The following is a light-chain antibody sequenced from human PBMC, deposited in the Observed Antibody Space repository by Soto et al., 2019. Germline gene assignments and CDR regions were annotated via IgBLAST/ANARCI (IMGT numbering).Light chain of an antibody. CDR2: QDS. CDR1: KLGDKY. J-gene: IGLJ2*01. CDR3: QAWDSSTVV. V-gene: IGLV3-1*01. Sequence: SYELTQPPSVSVSPGQPASITCSGDKLGDKYACWYQQKPGQSPVLVIYQDSKRPSGIRERFSGSNSGNTATLTISGTQAMDEADYYCQAWDSSTVVFGGGTKLTVL.